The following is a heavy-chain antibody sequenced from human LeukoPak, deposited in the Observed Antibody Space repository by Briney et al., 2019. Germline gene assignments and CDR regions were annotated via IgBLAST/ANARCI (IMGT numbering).Heavy chain of an antibody. D-gene: IGHD2-21*01. V-gene: IGHV3-66*01. J-gene: IGHJ3*01. CDR3: ARVAYYRVNADQITDAFDV. CDR1: GFTVSSHY. Sequence: GGSLRLSCAASGFTVSSHYMNWVRQAPGKGLQWVSVLYSDGTTYYAESVKGRFTISRDNSRSTLLLQMNSLRAEDTAVYFCARVAYYRVNADQITDAFDVWGRGTAVTVSS. CDR2: LYSDGTT.